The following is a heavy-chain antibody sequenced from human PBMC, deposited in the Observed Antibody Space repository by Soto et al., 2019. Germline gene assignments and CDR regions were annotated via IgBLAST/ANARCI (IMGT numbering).Heavy chain of an antibody. D-gene: IGHD3-10*01. Sequence: SETLSLTCTVSGVPIISGGYYWILIRQHPGKGLEWIGYIYYSGSTYYNPSLKSRVTISVDTSKNQFSLKLSSVTAADTAVYYCARGHGMVRGHHYYYLYVWGKGTTVTVSS. CDR2: IYYSGST. CDR3: ARGHGMVRGHHYYYLYV. V-gene: IGHV4-31*03. J-gene: IGHJ6*03. CDR1: GVPIISGGYY.